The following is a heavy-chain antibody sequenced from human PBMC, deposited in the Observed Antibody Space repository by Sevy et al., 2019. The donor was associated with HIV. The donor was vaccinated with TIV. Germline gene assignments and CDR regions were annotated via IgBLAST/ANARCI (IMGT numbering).Heavy chain of an antibody. Sequence: QLGGSLRLSCAASGFTFNNYAMTWVRQAPGKGLEWVSTITGGGTIYYADSVKGRFTISRDISKNTLYLQMDSLRAEDTATYYCARVLSTPKYYFDQWGQGTAVTVSS. V-gene: IGHV3-23*01. CDR1: GFTFNNYA. CDR3: ARVLSTPKYYFDQ. D-gene: IGHD3-16*01. CDR2: ITGGGTI. J-gene: IGHJ4*02.